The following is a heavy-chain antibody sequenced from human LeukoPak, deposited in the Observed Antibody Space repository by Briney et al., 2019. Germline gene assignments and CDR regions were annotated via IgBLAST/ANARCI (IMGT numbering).Heavy chain of an antibody. Sequence: GGSLRLSCAASGFTVSSNYMSWVRQAPGKGLEWVAYISSSGSTTYYADSVKGRFTISRDNAKNSLYLQMNSLRAEDTAVYYCAREYSSSWYAGGYWGQGTLVTVSS. J-gene: IGHJ4*02. CDR3: AREYSSSWYAGGY. CDR2: ISSSGSTT. CDR1: GFTVSSNY. V-gene: IGHV3-11*01. D-gene: IGHD6-13*01.